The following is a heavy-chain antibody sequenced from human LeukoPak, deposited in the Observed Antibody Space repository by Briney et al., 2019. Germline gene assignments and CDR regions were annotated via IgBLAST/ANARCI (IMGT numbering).Heavy chain of an antibody. D-gene: IGHD3-22*01. CDR3: ARYRDRSGYHFDY. Sequence: GGSLRLSCAASGFTFSDYYMSWIRQAPGTGLEWVLYISSSGSTIYYADSVKGRFTISRDNSKNTLYLQMNSLRAEDTAVYYGARYRDRSGYHFDYWGQGTLVTVSS. CDR2: ISSSGSTI. J-gene: IGHJ4*02. CDR1: GFTFSDYY. V-gene: IGHV3-11*01.